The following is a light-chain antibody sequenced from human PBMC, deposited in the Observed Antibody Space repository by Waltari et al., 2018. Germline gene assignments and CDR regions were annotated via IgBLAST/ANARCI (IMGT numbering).Light chain of an antibody. V-gene: IGKV3-20*01. CDR1: QTVSSIF. CDR2: DTS. Sequence: EIVLTQSPGTLSLSPGERATLSCRASQTVSSIFLAWYQQKPGQAPRLLIYDTSSRATGIPDRFSGSGSGTDFTLTLSRLEPEDFAVYYCQHSNGPPMYTFGQGTKLEIK. CDR3: QHSNGPPMYT. J-gene: IGKJ2*01.